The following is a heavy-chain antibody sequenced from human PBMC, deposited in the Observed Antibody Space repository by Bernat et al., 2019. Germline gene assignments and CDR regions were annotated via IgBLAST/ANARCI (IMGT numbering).Heavy chain of an antibody. D-gene: IGHD3-10*01. Sequence: QVQLQESGPGLVKPSRTLSLACTVSGGSISSGGYYWSWIRQHPGKGLEWIGYIYYSGSTYYNPSLKSRVTISVDTSKNQFSLKLSSVTAADTAVYYCARGSLSITMVRGVIVEFDYWGQGTLVTVSS. V-gene: IGHV4-31*03. CDR1: GGSISSGGYY. CDR3: ARGSLSITMVRGVIVEFDY. J-gene: IGHJ4*02. CDR2: IYYSGST.